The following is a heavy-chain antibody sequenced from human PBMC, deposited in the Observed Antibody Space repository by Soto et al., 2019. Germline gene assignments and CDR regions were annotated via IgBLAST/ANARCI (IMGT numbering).Heavy chain of an antibody. CDR1: GGSISSSSYY. V-gene: IGHV4-39*01. J-gene: IGHJ6*02. Sequence: SETLSLTCTVSGGSISSSSYYWGWIRQPPGKGLEWIGSIYCSGSTYYNPSLKSRVTISVDTSKNQFSLKLSSVTAADTAVYYCARQESSGWSRSNYYYGMDVWGQGTTVTVSS. D-gene: IGHD6-19*01. CDR3: ARQESSGWSRSNYYYGMDV. CDR2: IYCSGST.